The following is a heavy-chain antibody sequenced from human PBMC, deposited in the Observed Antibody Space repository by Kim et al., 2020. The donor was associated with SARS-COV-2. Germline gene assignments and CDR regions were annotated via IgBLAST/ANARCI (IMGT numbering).Heavy chain of an antibody. V-gene: IGHV3-48*03. D-gene: IGHD3-3*01. CDR3: ARRQRFLDPRLRYYYYMDV. CDR1: GFTFSSYE. Sequence: GGSLRLSCAASGFTFSSYEMNWVRQAPGKGLEWVSYISSSGSTIYYADSVKGRFTISRDNAKNSLYLQMNSLRAEDTAVYYCARRQRFLDPRLRYYYYMDVWGKGTTVTVSS. CDR2: ISSSGSTI. J-gene: IGHJ6*03.